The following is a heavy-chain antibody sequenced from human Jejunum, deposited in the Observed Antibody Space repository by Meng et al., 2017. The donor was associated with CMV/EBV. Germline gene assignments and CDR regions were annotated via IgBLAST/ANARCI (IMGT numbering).Heavy chain of an antibody. V-gene: IGHV4-4*02. CDR2: ISDSGGD. J-gene: IGHJ5*02. CDR1: GGSITSTDW. Sequence: LSLSCSVAGGSITSTDWWSWVRQSPGRGLEWNGEISDSGGDNYNQSLKPRVKISVDKSKNQFFLELTSVTAADTAVYYCAREMWLDLWGQGTLVTVSS. CDR3: AREMWLDL. D-gene: IGHD5-12*01.